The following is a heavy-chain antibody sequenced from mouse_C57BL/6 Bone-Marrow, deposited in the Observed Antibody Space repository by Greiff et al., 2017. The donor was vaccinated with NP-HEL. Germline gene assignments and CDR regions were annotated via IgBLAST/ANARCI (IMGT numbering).Heavy chain of an antibody. Sequence: EVQLQQSGPELVKPGASVKISCKASGYTFTDYYMNWVKQSHGKSLEWIGDINPKNGGTSYNQKFKGTATLTVDKSYSTAYMELRSLTSEDSAVYYCARWGDYWYFDVWGTGTTVTVSS. CDR1: GYTFTDYY. J-gene: IGHJ1*03. CDR3: ARWGDYWYFDV. CDR2: INPKNGGT. V-gene: IGHV1-26*01.